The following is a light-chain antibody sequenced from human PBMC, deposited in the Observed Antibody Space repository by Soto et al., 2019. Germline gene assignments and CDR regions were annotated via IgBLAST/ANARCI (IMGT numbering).Light chain of an antibody. CDR2: GVS. V-gene: IGKV3-20*01. Sequence: EIVLTQSPGTLSLSLGERVTLSCRASQSVSSNYLAWYQHRPGQAPRLLIHGVSSRATGIPDRFTGSGSGRDFTLTISSLEAEDSAEYYRQQYGRSPYSFGPGTKLEIK. CDR3: QQYGRSPYS. CDR1: QSVSSNY. J-gene: IGKJ2*01.